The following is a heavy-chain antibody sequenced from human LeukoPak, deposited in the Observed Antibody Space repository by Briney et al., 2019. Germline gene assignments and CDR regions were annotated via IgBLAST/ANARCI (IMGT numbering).Heavy chain of an antibody. Sequence: GRSLRLSCAASGFTFDDYAMHWVRQAPGKGLEWVSGISWNSGSIGYADSVKGRFTISRDNAKNSLYLQMTSLRAEDTALYYCAKGGWYDILTGYYKHDAFEIWGQGTMVTVSS. J-gene: IGHJ3*02. CDR1: GFTFDDYA. CDR2: ISWNSGSI. V-gene: IGHV3-9*01. CDR3: AKGGWYDILTGYYKHDAFEI. D-gene: IGHD3-9*01.